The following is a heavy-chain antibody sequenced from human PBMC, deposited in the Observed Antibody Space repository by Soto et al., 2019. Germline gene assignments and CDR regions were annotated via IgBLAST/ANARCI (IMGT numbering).Heavy chain of an antibody. CDR2: ISAYNGDT. CDR1: GYTFTYYG. D-gene: IGHD2-8*02. Sequence: ASVKVSCKTSGYTFTYYGINWVRQAPGQGLEWLGWISAYNGDTNYAQKLQGRVTMTTDTSTSTVYMELRSLRSDDTAVYYCARGGEYCTGGACYAYWGQGTLVTVSS. V-gene: IGHV1-18*01. J-gene: IGHJ4*02. CDR3: ARGGEYCTGGACYAY.